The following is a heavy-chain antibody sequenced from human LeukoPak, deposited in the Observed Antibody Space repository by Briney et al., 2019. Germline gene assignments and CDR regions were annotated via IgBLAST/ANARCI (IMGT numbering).Heavy chain of an antibody. D-gene: IGHD3-22*01. CDR2: SYYNGNT. J-gene: IGHJ4*02. CDR3: AREDYYDSGSNDY. Sequence: SETLSLTCTVSGDSIGSSPYYWGWIRQPPGKGLEWIGFSYYNGNTNYNPSLKSRVTISVDMSKNQFSLSLRSVTAADTAVYYCAREDYYDSGSNDYWGQGTLVTVSS. V-gene: IGHV4-61*05. CDR1: GDSIGSSPYY.